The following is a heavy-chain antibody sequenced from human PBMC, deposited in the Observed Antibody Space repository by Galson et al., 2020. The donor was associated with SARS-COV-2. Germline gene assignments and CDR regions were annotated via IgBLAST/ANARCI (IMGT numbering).Heavy chain of an antibody. CDR3: ARVEGDIVATIGEDY. J-gene: IGHJ4*02. V-gene: IGHV1-18*04. Sequence: ASVKVSCKASGYTFTSYGINWVRQAPGQGLEWMGWISAYNGNTNYAQKLQGRVTMTTDTSTSTAYMELRSLRSADTAVYYCARVEGDIVATIGEDYWGQGTLVTVSS. D-gene: IGHD5-12*01. CDR1: GYTFTSYG. CDR2: ISAYNGNT.